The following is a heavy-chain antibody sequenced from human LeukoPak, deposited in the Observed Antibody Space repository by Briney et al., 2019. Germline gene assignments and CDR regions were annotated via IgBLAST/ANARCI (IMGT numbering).Heavy chain of an antibody. CDR2: IGANTDGGTT. J-gene: IGHJ3*02. CDR3: TTPSGTARYYYNAFDI. CDR1: GFIFSKAW. D-gene: IGHD3-22*01. V-gene: IGHV3-15*04. Sequence: GGSLRLSCAASGFIFSKAWMSWVRQAPGKGLEWVGRIGANTDGGTTDYAAPVKGRFTISRDDSENTLYLQMDSLKTEDTAVYYCTTPSGTARYYYNAFDIWGQGTMVTVSS.